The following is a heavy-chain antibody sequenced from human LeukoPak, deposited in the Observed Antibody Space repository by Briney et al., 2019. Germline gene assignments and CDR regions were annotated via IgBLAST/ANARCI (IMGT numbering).Heavy chain of an antibody. CDR3: ARLHDYGDYVDY. Sequence: ASVKVSCKASGGTFSSYAISWVRQAPGQGLEWMGRIIPILGIANYAQKFQGRVTITADKSTSTAYMELSSLRSEDTAVYYCARLHDYGDYVDYWGQGTLVTVSS. CDR1: GGTFSSYA. V-gene: IGHV1-69*04. CDR2: IIPILGIA. D-gene: IGHD4-17*01. J-gene: IGHJ4*02.